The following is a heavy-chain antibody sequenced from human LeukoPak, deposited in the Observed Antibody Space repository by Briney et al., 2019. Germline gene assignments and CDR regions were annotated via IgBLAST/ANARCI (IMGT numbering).Heavy chain of an antibody. Sequence: PGGSLRLSCAASGFSFNSYWMHWVRQAPGSGLVWVSRISNDGRSTSFADSVKGRFTISRDNAKNTLCLQMNSLSAEDTAVYYCTRGREGNYGLFDSWGQGTLVTVSS. D-gene: IGHD3-10*01. CDR1: GFSFNSYW. CDR2: ISNDGRST. CDR3: TRGREGNYGLFDS. V-gene: IGHV3-74*01. J-gene: IGHJ4*02.